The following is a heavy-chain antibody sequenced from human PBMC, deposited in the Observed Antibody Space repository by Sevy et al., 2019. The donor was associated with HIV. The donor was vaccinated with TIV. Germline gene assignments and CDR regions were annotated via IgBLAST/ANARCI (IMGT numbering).Heavy chain of an antibody. CDR3: TREDIVLGEDNYYGMDV. Sequence: GGCLRLSCVVSGLSVSSNYMSWVRQAPGKGLEWVSNIYSDGRTYYAESVRGRFTISRDTSKNTVYLEMKILRAEYTAVYYCTREDIVLGEDNYYGMDVWGHGSTVTVSS. D-gene: IGHD2-15*01. J-gene: IGHJ6*02. V-gene: IGHV3-53*01. CDR2: IYSDGRT. CDR1: GLSVSSNY.